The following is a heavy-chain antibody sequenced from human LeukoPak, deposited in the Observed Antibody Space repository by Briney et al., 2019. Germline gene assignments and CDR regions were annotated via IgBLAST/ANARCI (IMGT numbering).Heavy chain of an antibody. V-gene: IGHV1-18*01. D-gene: IGHD3-22*01. Sequence: ASVRVSCKASGYTFTSYDISWVRQAPGQGLEWMGWISAYNGNTDYAQKFQGRVTMTTDTSTNTAYMDLRSLRSDDTAVYYCARGFPPRRNYDSSGYYSYYFDYWGQGTLVTVSS. CDR2: ISAYNGNT. CDR3: ARGFPPRRNYDSSGYYSYYFDY. J-gene: IGHJ4*02. CDR1: GYTFTSYD.